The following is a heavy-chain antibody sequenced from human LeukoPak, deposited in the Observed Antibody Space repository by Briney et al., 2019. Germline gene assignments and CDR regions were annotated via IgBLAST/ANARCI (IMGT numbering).Heavy chain of an antibody. CDR3: ARTAMVEYYFDY. J-gene: IGHJ4*02. CDR1: GGSFSGYY. V-gene: IGHV4-59*01. D-gene: IGHD5-18*01. Sequence: SETLSLTSAVYGGSFSGYYWSWIRQPPGKGLEWIGCIYYSGSTNYNPSLKSRVTISVDTSKNQFSLKLSSVTAADTAVYYCARTAMVEYYFDYWGQGTLVTVSS. CDR2: IYYSGST.